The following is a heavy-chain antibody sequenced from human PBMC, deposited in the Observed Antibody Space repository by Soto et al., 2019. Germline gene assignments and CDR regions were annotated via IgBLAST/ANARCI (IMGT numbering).Heavy chain of an antibody. Sequence: QVQLQESGPGLVKPSETLSLTCTVSGGSVSSGSYYWSWIRQPPGKGLEWIGYIYYSGSTNYNPSLRSRVTISVDTSKNQFSLKLSSVTAADTAVYYCARDSSGYDILTGYYKGVSHWFDPWGQGTLVTVSS. V-gene: IGHV4-61*01. J-gene: IGHJ5*02. CDR3: ARDSSGYDILTGYYKGVSHWFDP. CDR2: IYYSGST. CDR1: GGSVSSGSYY. D-gene: IGHD3-9*01.